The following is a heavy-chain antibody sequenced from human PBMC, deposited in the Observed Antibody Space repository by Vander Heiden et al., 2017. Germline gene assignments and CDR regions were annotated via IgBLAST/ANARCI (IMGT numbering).Heavy chain of an antibody. V-gene: IGHV3-33*01. CDR2: IWYDGSNK. J-gene: IGHJ4*02. Sequence: QVQVVESGGGVVQPGRSLRLSCAASGFTFSSYGMHWVRQAPGKGLEWVAVIWYDGSNKYYADSVKGRFTISRDNSKNTLYLQMNSLRVEDTAVYYCAREGIVGARTHFDYWGQGTLVTVSS. CDR3: AREGIVGARTHFDY. D-gene: IGHD1-26*01. CDR1: GFTFSSYG.